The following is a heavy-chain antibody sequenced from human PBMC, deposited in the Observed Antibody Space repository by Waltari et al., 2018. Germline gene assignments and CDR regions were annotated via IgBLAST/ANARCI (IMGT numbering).Heavy chain of an antibody. V-gene: IGHV5-51*01. CDR1: GYTFTNNW. CDR3: ARISHIVNPDAYYYDY. Sequence: EVQLVQSGAEVKKPGEPLRISCKGSGYTFTNNWNGWVRQVPGKGLDWMALIYPGDSDSRYSPSFQGQVTISADKSISTAYLQWRSLKASDTAIYYCARISHIVNPDAYYYDYWGPGTLVTVAS. J-gene: IGHJ4*02. CDR2: IYPGDSDS. D-gene: IGHD5-12*01.